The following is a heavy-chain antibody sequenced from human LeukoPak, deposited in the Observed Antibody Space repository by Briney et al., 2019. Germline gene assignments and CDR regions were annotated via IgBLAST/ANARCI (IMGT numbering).Heavy chain of an antibody. CDR1: GYTFTGYY. D-gene: IGHD1-7*01. J-gene: IGHJ4*02. CDR2: INPNSGGT. Sequence: ASVKVSCKASGYTFTGYYMHWVRQAPGQGLEWMGWINPNSGGTNYAQKFQGRVTMTRDTSISTAYMELSSLRSEDTAVYYCARVSPNYEFDYWGQGTLVTVSS. CDR3: ARVSPNYEFDY. V-gene: IGHV1-2*02.